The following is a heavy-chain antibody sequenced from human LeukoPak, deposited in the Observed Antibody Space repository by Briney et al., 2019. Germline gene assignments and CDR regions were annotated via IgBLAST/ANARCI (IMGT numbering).Heavy chain of an antibody. Sequence: SETLSLTCTVSGGSISSYYWSWIRQPPGKGLEWIGYIYYSGSTNYNPSLKSRVTISVDTSKNQFSLKLSSVTAADTAVYYCARTSHYYGSDPQGLYYYGMDVWGQGTTVTVSS. J-gene: IGHJ6*02. CDR2: IYYSGST. CDR1: GGSISSYY. D-gene: IGHD3-10*01. V-gene: IGHV4-59*08. CDR3: ARTSHYYGSDPQGLYYYGMDV.